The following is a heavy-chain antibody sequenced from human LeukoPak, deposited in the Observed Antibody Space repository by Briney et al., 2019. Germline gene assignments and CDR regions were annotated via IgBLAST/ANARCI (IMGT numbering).Heavy chain of an antibody. CDR1: GGSISSSSYY. D-gene: IGHD2-2*02. J-gene: IGHJ5*02. Sequence: SETLSLTCTVSGGSISSSSYYWGWIRQPPGKGLEWIGSIYYSGSTYYNPSLKSRVTISVDTSKNQFSLKLSSVTAADTAVYYCASGYCSSTSCYTSKGGWFDPWGQGTLVTVSS. CDR2: IYYSGST. V-gene: IGHV4-39*07. CDR3: ASGYCSSTSCYTSKGGWFDP.